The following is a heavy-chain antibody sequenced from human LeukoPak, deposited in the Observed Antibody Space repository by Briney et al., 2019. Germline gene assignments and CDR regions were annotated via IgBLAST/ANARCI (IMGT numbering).Heavy chain of an antibody. D-gene: IGHD3-10*01. Sequence: GGSLRLSCAASGFTFSSYWKSWVRQAPGKGLEWLANIKQDGSEKYYVDSVKGRFTISRDNAKNSLYLQMNSLRAEDTAMYYCARDGWFGDYNWFDPWGQGTLVTVSS. CDR1: GFTFSSYW. CDR2: IKQDGSEK. V-gene: IGHV3-7*01. J-gene: IGHJ5*02. CDR3: ARDGWFGDYNWFDP.